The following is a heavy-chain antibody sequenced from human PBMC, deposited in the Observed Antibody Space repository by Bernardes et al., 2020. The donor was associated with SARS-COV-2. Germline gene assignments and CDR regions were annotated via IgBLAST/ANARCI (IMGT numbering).Heavy chain of an antibody. CDR2: IYPGDSDT. J-gene: IGHJ6*02. CDR1: DYTFTNYW. V-gene: IGHV5-51*01. Sequence: GESLKISCKGSDYTFTNYWIGWVRQMPGKGLEWMGIIYPGDSDTKYSPSFQGRVTISADKSVNTAYLQWSSLKASDTAMYYCARAEGDYYYYGMDVWGQGTTVTVSS. CDR3: ARAEGDYYYYGMDV.